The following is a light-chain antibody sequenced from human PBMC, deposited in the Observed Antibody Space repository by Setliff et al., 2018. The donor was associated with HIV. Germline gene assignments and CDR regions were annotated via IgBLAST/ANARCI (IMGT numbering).Light chain of an antibody. J-gene: IGLJ1*01. CDR1: SSNIRASFD. CDR3: QPYDNSLSGVAV. Sequence: QSVLTQPPSVSGAPGQTVNISCTGTSSNIRASFDVPWYQDLPGKAPKLLIYENCNRPAGGPARFSGPKSGSSASLAITGLQAEGAADYYCQPYDNSLSGVAVFGTGTKVTV. CDR2: ENC. V-gene: IGLV1-40*01.